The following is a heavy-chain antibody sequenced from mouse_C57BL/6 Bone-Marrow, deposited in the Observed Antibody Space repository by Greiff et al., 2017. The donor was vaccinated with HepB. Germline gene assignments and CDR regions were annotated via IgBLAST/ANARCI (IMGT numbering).Heavy chain of an antibody. CDR1: GYTFTSYW. CDR2: IDPSDSYT. CDR3: ARRYYGNTWFAY. D-gene: IGHD2-1*01. J-gene: IGHJ3*01. V-gene: IGHV1-59*01. Sequence: QVQLQQPGAELVRPGTSVKLSCKASGYTFTSYWMHWVKQRPGQGLEWIGVIDPSDSYTNYNQKFKGKATLTVDTSSSTAYMQLSSLTAEDSAVYYCARRYYGNTWFAYWGQGTLVTVSA.